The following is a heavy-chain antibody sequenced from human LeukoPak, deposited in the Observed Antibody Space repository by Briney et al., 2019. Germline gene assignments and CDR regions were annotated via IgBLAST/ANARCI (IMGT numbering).Heavy chain of an antibody. J-gene: IGHJ4*02. V-gene: IGHV3-21*06. CDR1: GFTFSSYS. Sequence: GGSLRLSCAASGFTFSSYSMNWARQAPGKGLEWVSSIDSSGGYMFYADSVKGRFIIPRDNAKDSLYLQMNSLRVEDTAVYYCLRGDRRDYWGQGTLVTVSS. CDR3: LRGDRRDY. CDR2: IDSSGGYM.